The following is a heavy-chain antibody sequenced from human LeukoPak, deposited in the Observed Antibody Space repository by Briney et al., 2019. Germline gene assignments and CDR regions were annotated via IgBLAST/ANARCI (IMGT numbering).Heavy chain of an antibody. V-gene: IGHV3-23*01. CDR1: GFTFTSYS. CDR3: AQSLDRISWYLYSAH. Sequence: GGSLRLSCATYGFTFTSYSMNWVRQAPGKGLERVSGISGSGSSTYYADSVKGRFTISRDNSKNTLYLQMNSLRAEDTALYNCAQSLDRISWYLYSAHGGRGTLVTASS. J-gene: IGHJ1*01. D-gene: IGHD6-13*01. CDR2: ISGSGSST.